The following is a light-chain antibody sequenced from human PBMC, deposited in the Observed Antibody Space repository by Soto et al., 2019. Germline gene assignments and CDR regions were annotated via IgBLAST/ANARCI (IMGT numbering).Light chain of an antibody. CDR2: AAY. Sequence: DIQMTQSPSSVSASVGDRVTITCRASQGISSWLAWYQRKPGKAPKLLIYAAYSLQSGVPSRFSGSGSGTDFTLTISSLQPEDFATYYCQQANSFPLTFGGGTKVDIK. J-gene: IGKJ4*01. CDR3: QQANSFPLT. CDR1: QGISSW. V-gene: IGKV1-12*01.